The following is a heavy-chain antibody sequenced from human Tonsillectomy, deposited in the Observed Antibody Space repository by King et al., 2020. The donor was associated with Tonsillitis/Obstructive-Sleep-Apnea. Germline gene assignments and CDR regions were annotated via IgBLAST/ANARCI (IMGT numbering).Heavy chain of an antibody. D-gene: IGHD2-2*01. Sequence: QLVQSGAEVKKPGASVKVSCKASGYTFTGYYMHWVRQAPGQGLEWMGWINPNSGGTTYAQKFQGRVTLTRDTSISTAYMELSRLRSDDTAVYYCARGQNVLADSVVVPAPIGYWGQGTLVTVSS. CDR1: GYTFTGYY. J-gene: IGHJ4*02. CDR3: ARGQNVLADSVVVPAPIGY. CDR2: INPNSGGT. V-gene: IGHV1-2*02.